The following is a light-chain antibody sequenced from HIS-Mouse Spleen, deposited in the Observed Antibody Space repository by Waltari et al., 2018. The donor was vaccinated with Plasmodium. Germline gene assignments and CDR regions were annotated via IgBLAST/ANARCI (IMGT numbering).Light chain of an antibody. CDR2: EDS. CDR3: YSTDSSGNHRV. V-gene: IGLV3-10*01. CDR1: ALPKKY. J-gene: IGLJ3*02. Sequence: SYELTQPPSVSVSPGQTARITCSGAALPKKYAYWYQQKSGQAPVLVIYEDSKRPSGIPERFAGSSSGTMATLTISGAQVEDDADYYCYSTDSSGNHRVFGGGTKLTVL.